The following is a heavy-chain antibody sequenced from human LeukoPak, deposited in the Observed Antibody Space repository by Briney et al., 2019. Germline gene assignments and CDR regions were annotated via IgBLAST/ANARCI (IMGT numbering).Heavy chain of an antibody. Sequence: SETLSLTCTVSGGSVSSGSYYWSWVWQPPGKGLEWIGYIYYSGSTNYNPSLKSRVTISVDTSKNQFSLKLSSVTAADTAVYYCARGYYYDSSGRLSYWGQGTLVTVSS. J-gene: IGHJ4*02. CDR3: ARGYYYDSSGRLSY. CDR2: IYYSGST. D-gene: IGHD3-22*01. V-gene: IGHV4-61*01. CDR1: GGSVSSGSYY.